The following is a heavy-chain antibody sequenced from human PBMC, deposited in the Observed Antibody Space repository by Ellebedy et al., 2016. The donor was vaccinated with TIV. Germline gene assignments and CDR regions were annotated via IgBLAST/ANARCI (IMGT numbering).Heavy chain of an antibody. V-gene: IGHV1-2*02. Sequence: ASVKVSXKASRYTFTAFYLHWVRQPPGQGLEWMGYVNPNTGITNYAPKFQDRVTMTGDTTVDTGYMELSGLEFNDTAIYYCARGILKRFYYDAHGNYAEDYWGQGTLVTVSS. D-gene: IGHD3-22*01. J-gene: IGHJ4*02. CDR2: VNPNTGIT. CDR1: RYTFTAFY. CDR3: ARGILKRFYYDAHGNYAEDY.